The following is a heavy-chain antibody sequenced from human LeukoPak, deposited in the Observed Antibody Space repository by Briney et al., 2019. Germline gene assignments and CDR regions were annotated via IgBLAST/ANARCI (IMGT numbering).Heavy chain of an antibody. V-gene: IGHV4-34*01. CDR3: ARTVGRGLATYIVVVSWWFDP. Sequence: GSLRLSCAASGFTFSNYGMHWVRQPPGKGLEWIGEINHSGSTNYNPSLKSRVTISVDTSKNQFSLKLSSVTAADTAVYYCARTVGRGLATYIVVVSWWFDPWGQGTLVTVSS. CDR1: GFTFSNYG. J-gene: IGHJ5*02. CDR2: INHSGST. D-gene: IGHD3-22*01.